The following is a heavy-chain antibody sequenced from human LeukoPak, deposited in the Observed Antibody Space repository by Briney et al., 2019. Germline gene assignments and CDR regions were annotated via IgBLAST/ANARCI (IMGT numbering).Heavy chain of an antibody. CDR1: GFTVSSNY. D-gene: IGHD6-19*01. J-gene: IGHJ2*01. Sequence: GGSLRLSCAASGFTVSSNYMSWVRQAPGRGLEWVSVIYSGGSTYYADSVKGRFTISRDNSKNTLYLQMNSLRAEDTAVYYCARDPGSSGWYSYWYFDLWGRGTLVTVSS. V-gene: IGHV3-66*01. CDR2: IYSGGST. CDR3: ARDPGSSGWYSYWYFDL.